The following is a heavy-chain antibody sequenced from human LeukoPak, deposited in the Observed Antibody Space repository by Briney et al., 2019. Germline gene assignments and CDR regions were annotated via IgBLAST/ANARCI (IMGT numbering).Heavy chain of an antibody. CDR3: ARQDTILRRLYYYYMDV. CDR2: IYYSGST. J-gene: IGHJ6*03. CDR1: GGSISSSSYY. Sequence: SETLSLTCTVSGGSISSSSYYWGWIRQPPGKGLEWFGSIYYSGSTYYNPSLKSRVTISVDTSKNQFSLKLSSVTAADTAVYYCARQDTILRRLYYYYMDVWGKGTTVTVSS. D-gene: IGHD3-3*01. V-gene: IGHV4-39*01.